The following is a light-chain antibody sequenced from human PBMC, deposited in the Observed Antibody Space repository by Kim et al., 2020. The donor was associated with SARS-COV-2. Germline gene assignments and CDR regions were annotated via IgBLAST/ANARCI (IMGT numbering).Light chain of an antibody. CDR3: SSYTSSSTLV. Sequence: QSALTQPASVSGSPGQSITISCTGTSRDVGGYNYVSWYQQHPGKAPKLMIYDVSKRPSRVSNRFSGSKSGNTASLTISGLQAEDEADYYCSSYTSSSTLVFGGGTQLTVL. CDR2: DVS. CDR1: SRDVGGYNY. J-gene: IGLJ2*01. V-gene: IGLV2-14*01.